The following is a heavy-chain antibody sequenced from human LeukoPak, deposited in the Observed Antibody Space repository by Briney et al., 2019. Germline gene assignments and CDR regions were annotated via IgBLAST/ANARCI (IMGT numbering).Heavy chain of an antibody. J-gene: IGHJ4*02. CDR2: ISSSGSTI. CDR1: GFTFSSYE. V-gene: IGHV3-48*03. CDR3: ARGGSSTWNFDY. D-gene: IGHD6-13*01. Sequence: PGGSLRLSCAASGFTFSSYEMNWVRQAPWKGLEWVSYISSSGSTIYYADSVKGRFTFSRDNAKNSLYLQMNSLRAEDTAVYYCARGGSSTWNFDYWGQGTLVTVSS.